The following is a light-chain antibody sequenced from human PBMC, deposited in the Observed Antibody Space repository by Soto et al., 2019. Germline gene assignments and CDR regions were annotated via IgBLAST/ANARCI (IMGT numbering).Light chain of an antibody. CDR2: GIS. V-gene: IGKV3-20*01. J-gene: IGKJ1*01. Sequence: EIVLTQSPGTLSLSPGERATLSCRASHTISSSYLAWYQQKPGQAPRLLMYGISRRHTGIPDRCSGSGSVTDITLTNTRLQPEDFAVHYCHQYVTSPPRPFCQGPKVQIK. CDR3: HQYVTSPPRP. CDR1: HTISSSY.